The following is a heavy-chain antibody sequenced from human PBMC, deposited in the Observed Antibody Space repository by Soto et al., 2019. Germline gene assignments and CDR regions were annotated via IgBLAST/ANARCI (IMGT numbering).Heavy chain of an antibody. CDR1: GFTVSSNY. CDR3: AAATAMVDY. V-gene: IGHV3-66*01. Sequence: EVQLVESGGGLVQHGGSLRLSCAASGFTVSSNYMSWVRQAPGKGLEWVSVIYSGGSTYYADSVKGRFTISRDNTKNTLYRHTNSPGAEDTAVYYCAAATAMVDYWGQGTLVTVSS. J-gene: IGHJ4*02. D-gene: IGHD5-18*01. CDR2: IYSGGST.